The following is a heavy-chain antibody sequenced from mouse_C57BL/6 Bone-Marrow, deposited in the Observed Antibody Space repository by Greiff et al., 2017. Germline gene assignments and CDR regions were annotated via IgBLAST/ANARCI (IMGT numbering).Heavy chain of an antibody. D-gene: IGHD1-1*01. J-gene: IGHJ1*03. CDR1: GYTFTSYG. Sequence: QVHVKQSGAELARPGASVKLSCKASGYTFTSYGISWVKQRTGQGLEWIGEIYPRSGNTYYNEKFKGKATLTADKSSSTAYMELRSLTSEDSAVYFCARRAYYGSSWYFDVWGTGTTVTVSS. V-gene: IGHV1-81*01. CDR3: ARRAYYGSSWYFDV. CDR2: IYPRSGNT.